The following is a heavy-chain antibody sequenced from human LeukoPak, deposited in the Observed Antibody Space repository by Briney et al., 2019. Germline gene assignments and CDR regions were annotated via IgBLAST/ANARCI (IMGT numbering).Heavy chain of an antibody. CDR2: VYFSGST. CDR1: GGSISSTSYY. D-gene: IGHD4-23*01. V-gene: IGHV4-39*07. J-gene: IGHJ4*02. CDR3: ARAGGLNYYGGYSEFGY. Sequence: SETLSLTCTVSGGSISSTSYYWGWIRQPPGKGLEWIGSVYFSGSTYYNPSLKSRVTISLGTPKNQFSLQLRSVTAADTAVYYCARAGGLNYYGGYSEFGYWGRGTLVTVSS.